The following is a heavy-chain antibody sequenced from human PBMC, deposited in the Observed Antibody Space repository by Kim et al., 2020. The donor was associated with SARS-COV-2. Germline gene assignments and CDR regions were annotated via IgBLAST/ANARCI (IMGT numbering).Heavy chain of an antibody. CDR1: GYTFTGYY. D-gene: IGHD4-17*01. J-gene: IGHJ4*02. Sequence: ASVKVSCKASGYTFTGYYMHWVRQAPGQGLEWMGWINPNSGGTNYAQKFQGRVTMTRDTSISTAYMELSRLRSDDTAVYYCASIDEYGDYGTDYWGQGTLVTVSS. CDR3: ASIDEYGDYGTDY. V-gene: IGHV1-2*02. CDR2: INPNSGGT.